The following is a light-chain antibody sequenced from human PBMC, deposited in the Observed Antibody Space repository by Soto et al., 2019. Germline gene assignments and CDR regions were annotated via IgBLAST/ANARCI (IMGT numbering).Light chain of an antibody. Sequence: EVVLTQSPATLSLSPGERATLSCRASLSVGTYLAWYQQKRGQAPRLLIYDASKRATGIPVRFSGSGSGTDFTLTITFLFFVVFAVYYFQLRSNWPPLSFGGETNV. CDR3: QLRSNWPPLS. CDR2: DAS. CDR1: LSVGTY. V-gene: IGKV3-11*01. J-gene: IGKJ4*01.